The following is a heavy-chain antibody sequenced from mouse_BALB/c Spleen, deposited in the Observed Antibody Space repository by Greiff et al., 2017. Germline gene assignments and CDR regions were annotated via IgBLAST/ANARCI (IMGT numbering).Heavy chain of an antibody. CDR3: AIYYDYLFDY. CDR2: INPSNGRT. CDR1: GYTFTSYW. Sequence: QVQLQQSGAELVKPGASVKLSCKASGYTFTSYWMHWVKQRPGQGLEWIGEINPSNGRTNYNEKFKSKATLTVDKSSSTAYMQLSSLTSEDSAVYYCAIYYDYLFDYWGQGTTLTVSS. J-gene: IGHJ2*01. V-gene: IGHV1S81*02. D-gene: IGHD2-4*01.